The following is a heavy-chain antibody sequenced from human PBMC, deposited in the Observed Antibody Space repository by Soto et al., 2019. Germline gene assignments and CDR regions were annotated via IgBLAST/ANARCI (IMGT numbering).Heavy chain of an antibody. Sequence: QVQLQQWGAGLLKPSETLSLTCAVYGGSFSGYYWSWIRQTPGKGLEWIGEVNHIGITNYSPSLKSRVTISADISRNQFSLKLSSVTVADTAIYYCARKGALLIGDQGVYLQHWGQGTPVTVSS. D-gene: IGHD4-17*01. CDR3: ARKGALLIGDQGVYLQH. CDR1: GGSFSGYY. CDR2: VNHIGIT. J-gene: IGHJ1*01. V-gene: IGHV4-34*01.